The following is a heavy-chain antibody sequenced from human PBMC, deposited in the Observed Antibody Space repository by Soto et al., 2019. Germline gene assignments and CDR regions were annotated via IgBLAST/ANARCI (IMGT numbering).Heavy chain of an antibody. CDR1: GYTFTSYG. CDR2: ISAYNGNT. J-gene: IGHJ4*02. Sequence: AAVKVSCKASGYTFTSYGISWVRQAPGQGLEWMGWISAYNGNTNYAQKLQGRVTMTTDTSTSTAYMELRSLRSDDTAVYYCARDVAKLLGLGGPLYTYWAQGTLVT. D-gene: IGHD3-10*01. CDR3: ARDVAKLLGLGGPLYTY. V-gene: IGHV1-18*01.